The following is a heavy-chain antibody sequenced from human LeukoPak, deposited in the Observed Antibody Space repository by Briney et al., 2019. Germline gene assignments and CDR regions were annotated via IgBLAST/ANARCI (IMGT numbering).Heavy chain of an antibody. Sequence: GASVKVSCKASGFTFTDHYMHWVRQAPGQGLEWMGWINPDSGGTNYPQKFQGRVTMTRDTSISTAYMELSDLKSDDTAIYYCATLTGTTFDFWGQGTLVTVSS. V-gene: IGHV1-2*02. CDR3: ATLTGTTFDF. J-gene: IGHJ4*02. CDR2: INPDSGGT. D-gene: IGHD1-20*01. CDR1: GFTFTDHY.